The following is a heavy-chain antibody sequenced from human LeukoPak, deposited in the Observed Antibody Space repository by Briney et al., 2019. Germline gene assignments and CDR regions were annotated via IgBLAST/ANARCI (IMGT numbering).Heavy chain of an antibody. CDR2: IYYSGST. D-gene: IGHD5-24*01. CDR1: GGSISSYY. V-gene: IGHV4-59*13. Sequence: PSETLSLTCTVSGGSISSYYWSWIRQPPGKGLEWIGYIYYSGSTNYNPSLKSRVTLSVDTSKNQFSLKLSSVTAADTAVYYCARGAMTTTSTSDYWGQGTLVTVSS. J-gene: IGHJ4*02. CDR3: ARGAMTTTSTSDY.